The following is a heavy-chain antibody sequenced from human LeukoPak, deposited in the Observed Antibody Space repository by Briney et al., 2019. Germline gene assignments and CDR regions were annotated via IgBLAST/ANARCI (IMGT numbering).Heavy chain of an antibody. D-gene: IGHD1-26*01. Sequence: GSLRLSCAASGFTVSSSYMTWVRQAPGRGLEWVSVIYSGGSTYYADSVKGRFTISRDNSKNTVYLEMNSLRAEDTALYYCARARDRWELRGVFDYWGQGTLVTVSS. J-gene: IGHJ4*02. V-gene: IGHV3-66*01. CDR3: ARARDRWELRGVFDY. CDR1: GFTVSSSY. CDR2: IYSGGST.